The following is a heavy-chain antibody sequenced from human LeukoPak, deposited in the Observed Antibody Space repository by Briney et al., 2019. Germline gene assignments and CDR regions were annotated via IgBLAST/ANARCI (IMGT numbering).Heavy chain of an antibody. D-gene: IGHD3-22*01. CDR3: ARQPYYYDSSGLD. Sequence: PSETLSLTCTVPGGSISSSSYYWGWIRQPPGKGLEWIGSIYYSGSTYYNPSLKSRVTISVDTSKNQFSLKLSSVTAADTAMYYCARQPYYYDSSGLDWGQGTLVTVSS. CDR1: GGSISSSSYY. J-gene: IGHJ4*02. CDR2: IYYSGST. V-gene: IGHV4-39*01.